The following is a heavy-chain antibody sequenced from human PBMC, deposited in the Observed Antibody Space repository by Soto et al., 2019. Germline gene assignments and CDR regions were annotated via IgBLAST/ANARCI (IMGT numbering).Heavy chain of an antibody. J-gene: IGHJ4*02. CDR2: ISAYNGNT. Sequence: QVQLVQSGAEVKKPGASVQVSCKASGYTFTSYGISWVRQAPGQGREWMGWISAYNGNTNYAQKLQGRVTMTTDTSTSTAYMELRSLRSDDTAVYYCARDPMVRGVIVVTDPYYFDYWGQGTLVTVSS. V-gene: IGHV1-18*04. D-gene: IGHD3-10*01. CDR1: GYTFTSYG. CDR3: ARDPMVRGVIVVTDPYYFDY.